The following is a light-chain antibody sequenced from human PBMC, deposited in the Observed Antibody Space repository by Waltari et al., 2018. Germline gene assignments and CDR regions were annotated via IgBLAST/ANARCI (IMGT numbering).Light chain of an antibody. V-gene: IGLV4-69*01. CDR2: VHSDGSH. CDR1: SGHSSNI. CDR3: QTGGHGTWV. Sequence: QLVLTQSPSASASLGASVRLTCTLSSGHSSNIIAWHQQQPEQGPRYLMKVHSDGSHSKGDEIPDRFSGSSSGAERYLTISSLQSEDEADYYCQTGGHGTWVFGGGTKLTVL. J-gene: IGLJ3*02.